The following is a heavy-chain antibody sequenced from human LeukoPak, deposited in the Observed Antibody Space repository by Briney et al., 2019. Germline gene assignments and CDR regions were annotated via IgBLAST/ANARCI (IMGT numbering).Heavy chain of an antibody. Sequence: ASVKVSCKASGYTFTSYYMHWVRQAPGQGLEWMGIINPSGGSTSYAQKFQGRVTMTRDTSTSTAYMELSSLRSEDTAVYYCATGPWAVAGTTGAPFDYWGQGTLVTVSS. J-gene: IGHJ4*02. CDR2: INPSGGST. V-gene: IGHV1-46*01. D-gene: IGHD6-19*01. CDR3: ATGPWAVAGTTGAPFDY. CDR1: GYTFTSYY.